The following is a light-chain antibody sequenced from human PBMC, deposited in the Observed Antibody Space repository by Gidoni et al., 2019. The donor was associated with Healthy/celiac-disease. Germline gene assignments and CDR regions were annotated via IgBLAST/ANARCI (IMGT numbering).Light chain of an antibody. V-gene: IGKV3-11*01. Sequence: EIVFTQSPATLSLSPGERATLSCRASQSVSSCLAWYQQKPGQAPRLLIYDASNRATGIPARFSGSGSGTDFTLTISSLEPEDFAVYYCQQRSNWPGTFGQGTKVEIK. CDR1: QSVSSC. CDR2: DAS. J-gene: IGKJ1*01. CDR3: QQRSNWPGT.